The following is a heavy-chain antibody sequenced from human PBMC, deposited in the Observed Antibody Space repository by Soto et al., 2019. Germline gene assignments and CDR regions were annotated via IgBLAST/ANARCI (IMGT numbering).Heavy chain of an antibody. CDR1: GFTFSSDA. CDR2: ISGSGGST. J-gene: IGHJ4*02. V-gene: IGHV3-23*01. CDR3: AKEGPGYYDSSGYDY. Sequence: PGGSLRLSCAASGFTFSSDAMSCVRQAPGKGLEWVSAISGSGGSTYYADSVKGRFTISRDNSKNTLYMQMNSLRAEDTAVYYCAKEGPGYYDSSGYDYSGQGTLVTVSS. D-gene: IGHD3-22*01.